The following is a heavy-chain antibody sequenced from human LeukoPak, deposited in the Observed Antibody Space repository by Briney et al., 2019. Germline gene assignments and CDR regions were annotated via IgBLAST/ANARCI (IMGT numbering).Heavy chain of an antibody. CDR2: ISAYNGNT. Sequence: GASVKVSCKASGYTFTSYGISWVRQAPGQGLEWMGWISAYNGNTNYAQKLQGRVTMTTDTSTSTAYMELRSLRSDETAVYYCARDRTYYDYVWGSSYWYFDLWGRGTLVTVSS. D-gene: IGHD3-16*01. CDR1: GYTFTSYG. V-gene: IGHV1-18*01. CDR3: ARDRTYYDYVWGSSYWYFDL. J-gene: IGHJ2*01.